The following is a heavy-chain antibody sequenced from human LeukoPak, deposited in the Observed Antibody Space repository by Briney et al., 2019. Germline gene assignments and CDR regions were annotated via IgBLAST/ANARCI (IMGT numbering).Heavy chain of an antibody. D-gene: IGHD1-26*01. CDR2: ISYDGSNK. J-gene: IGHJ4*02. CDR1: GFTFSSYD. CDR3: AKGGKWDVTPFDY. Sequence: QSGGSLRLSCAASGFTFSSYDMHWVRQAPGKGLEWVAVISYDGSNKYYADSVKGRYTISRDNSKNTLYLQVNSLRAEDTAVYYCAKGGKWDVTPFDYWGQGTLVTVSS. V-gene: IGHV3-30*18.